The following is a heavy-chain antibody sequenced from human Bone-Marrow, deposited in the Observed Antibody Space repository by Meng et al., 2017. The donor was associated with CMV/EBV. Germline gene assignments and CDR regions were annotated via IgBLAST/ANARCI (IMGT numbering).Heavy chain of an antibody. CDR2: INPSGGST. D-gene: IGHD2-15*01. Sequence: ASVKVSCKASGYTFTSYYMHWVRQAPGQGLEWMGIINPSGGSTSYAQKFQGRVTITADKSTSTAYMELSSLRSEDTAVYYWARYREGYEYWGQGTLVTVSS. V-gene: IGHV1-46*01. CDR1: GYTFTSYY. CDR3: ARYREGYEY. J-gene: IGHJ1*01.